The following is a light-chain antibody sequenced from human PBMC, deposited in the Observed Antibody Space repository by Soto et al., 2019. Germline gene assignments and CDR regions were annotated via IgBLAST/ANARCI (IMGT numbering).Light chain of an antibody. CDR1: ESVGNY. V-gene: IGKV3-11*02. CDR2: DAS. J-gene: IGKJ4*01. CDR3: QQRSSWPPPT. Sequence: IVLTQSPATLSLSPGERATLSCRASESVGNYLAGYQEKPGQAPRLLIYDASNRATGIPPRFSGSGSGRDFTITISSLEPEDFAVYYCQQRSSWPPPTFGGGTKVEI.